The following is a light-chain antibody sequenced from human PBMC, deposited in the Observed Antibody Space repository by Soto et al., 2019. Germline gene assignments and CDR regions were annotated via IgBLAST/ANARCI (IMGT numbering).Light chain of an antibody. CDR1: QSISNN. CDR3: QQYSNWPRT. V-gene: IGKV3-15*01. Sequence: EIVMTQSPATLSVSPGERATLSCRAGQSISNNLAWYQQKPGQAPRLLIYGASTRATGIPARFTGSGSGTEFTLTISSLQSEDFAVYYFQQYSNWPRTFGQGTKVDIK. CDR2: GAS. J-gene: IGKJ1*01.